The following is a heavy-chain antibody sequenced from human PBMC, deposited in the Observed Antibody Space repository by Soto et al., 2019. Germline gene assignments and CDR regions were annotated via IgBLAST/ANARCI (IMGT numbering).Heavy chain of an antibody. Sequence: SETLSLTCTVSGGSISSYYWSWIRQPPGKGLEWIGYIYYSGSTNYNPSLKSRVTISVDTSKNQFSLKLSSVTAADTAVYYCAREAAAGPFDYWGQGTPVTVSS. V-gene: IGHV4-59*01. D-gene: IGHD6-13*01. CDR1: GGSISSYY. CDR3: AREAAAGPFDY. J-gene: IGHJ4*02. CDR2: IYYSGST.